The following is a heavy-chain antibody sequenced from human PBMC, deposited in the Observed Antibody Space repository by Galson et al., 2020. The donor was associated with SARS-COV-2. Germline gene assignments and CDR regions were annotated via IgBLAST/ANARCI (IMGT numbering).Heavy chain of an antibody. J-gene: IGHJ4*02. CDR1: NGSINSDY. CDR3: ARYTTSSVSFDS. CDR2: FHSDGST. Sequence: SETLSLTCSVSNGSINSDYWSWIRQTPGKGLEWIGFFHSDGSTNYNPSLNSRLTISVDTAKNQFSLRLSSVTAADTAVYFCARYTTSSVSFDSWGQGTLVTVSS. D-gene: IGHD6-6*01. V-gene: IGHV4-59*08.